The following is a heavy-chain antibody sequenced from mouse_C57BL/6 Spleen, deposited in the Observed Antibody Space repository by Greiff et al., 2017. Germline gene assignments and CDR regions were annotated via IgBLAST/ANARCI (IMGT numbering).Heavy chain of an antibody. CDR2: INPNNGGT. CDR3: ARGGSSLGICDY. J-gene: IGHJ2*01. Sequence: EVQLQQSGPELVKPGASVKISCKASGYTFTDYYMNWVKQSHGKSLEWIGDINPNNGGTSYNQKFKGKATLTVDKSSSPAYMELRSLTSEDSAVYYCARGGSSLGICDYWGQGTTLTVSS. CDR1: GYTFTDYY. D-gene: IGHD1-1*01. V-gene: IGHV1-26*01.